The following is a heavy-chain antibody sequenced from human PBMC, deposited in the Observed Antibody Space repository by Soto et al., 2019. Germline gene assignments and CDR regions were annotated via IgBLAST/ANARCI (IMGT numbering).Heavy chain of an antibody. CDR3: GTTFEY. CDR2: ISSSSSYI. V-gene: IGHV3-21*06. Sequence: GGSLRLSCTGSGFTFSSSTMTWVRQGPGKGLEWVSSISSSSSYIYFADSLKGRFTISRDNAKNSLYLQMNSLRAEGTAVYYCGTTFEYWGQGALVTVSS. CDR1: GFTFSSST. D-gene: IGHD1-1*01. J-gene: IGHJ4*02.